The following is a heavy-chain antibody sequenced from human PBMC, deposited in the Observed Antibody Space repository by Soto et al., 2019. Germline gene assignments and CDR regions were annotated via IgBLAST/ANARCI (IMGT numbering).Heavy chain of an antibody. J-gene: IGHJ4*02. V-gene: IGHV1-8*01. D-gene: IGHD6-19*01. CDR3: AIDQWPGDY. CDR1: GYTFTSYD. Sequence: QVQLVQSGAEVKKPGASVKVSCKASGYTFTSYDISWVRQATGQGLEWMGWMNPNSGDTVYAQKFQGRVVMTATTSISTAYMELSSLRSEDTAMYYCAIDQWPGDYWGQGTLVTVSS. CDR2: MNPNSGDT.